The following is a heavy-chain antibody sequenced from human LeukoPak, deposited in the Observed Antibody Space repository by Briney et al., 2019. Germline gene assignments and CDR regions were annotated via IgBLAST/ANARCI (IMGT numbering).Heavy chain of an antibody. CDR1: EFTYTSHS. D-gene: IGHD4/OR15-4a*01. CDR2: ISWNSGSI. V-gene: IGHV3-9*01. CDR3: AKGAIYDYYGMDV. J-gene: IGHJ6*02. Sequence: PGGSLRFSCAASEFTYTSHSMNWIRQAPGNGLKSVSGISWNSGSIGYAESVKGRFTISRDNAKNSLYLQMDSLRAEDTALYYCAKGAIYDYYGMDVWGQGTTVTVTS.